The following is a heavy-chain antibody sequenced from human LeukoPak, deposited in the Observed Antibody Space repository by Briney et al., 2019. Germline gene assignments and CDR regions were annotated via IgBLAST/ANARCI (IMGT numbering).Heavy chain of an antibody. V-gene: IGHV3-15*01. CDR3: TTLSYDVHY. CDR1: GFIFRNAY. D-gene: IGHD3-3*01. Sequence: GGSLRLSCGASGFIFRNAYMTWVRQAPGKGLEWVGRIKSNPDGGTADYGAAEKGRFTIARDDSRNILYLQLRNVRAEDTAVYYCTTLSYDVHYWGQGTLVTVSS. J-gene: IGHJ4*02. CDR2: IKSNPDGGTA.